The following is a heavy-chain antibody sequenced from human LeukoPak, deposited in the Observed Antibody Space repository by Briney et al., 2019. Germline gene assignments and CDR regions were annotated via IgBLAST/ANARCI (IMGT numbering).Heavy chain of an antibody. V-gene: IGHV3-33*01. J-gene: IGHJ3*01. CDR2: IWHDGSHK. CDR1: GFTFSTYG. D-gene: IGHD3-16*01. CDR3: VRGWGSNVYASAFDV. Sequence: PGGSLRLSCAASGFTFSTYGMHWVRQAPGKGLEWVTVIWHDGSHKDYADSVKGRFTISRDNSKNTLYLQMNDLRAEDTAVYFCVRGWGSNVYASAFDVWGQGTMVTVS.